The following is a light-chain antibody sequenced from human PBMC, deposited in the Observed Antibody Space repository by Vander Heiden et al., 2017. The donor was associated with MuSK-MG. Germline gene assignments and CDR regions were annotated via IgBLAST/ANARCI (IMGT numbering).Light chain of an antibody. CDR2: DVS. CDR1: SSDVGGNNY. V-gene: IGLV2-14*03. Sequence: QSALTQPASASGSPGPSITISCTATSSDVGGNNYVSWYQQHPGKAPKLMIYDVSNRPSGVSNRFSGSKSGNTASLTISGLQAEDEADYYCSSYTSSSTVVVFGGGTKLTVL. J-gene: IGLJ2*01. CDR3: SSYTSSSTVVV.